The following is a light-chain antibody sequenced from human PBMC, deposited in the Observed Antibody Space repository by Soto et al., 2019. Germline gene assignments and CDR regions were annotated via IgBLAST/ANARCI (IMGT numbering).Light chain of an antibody. CDR3: QQYNNWPPT. CDR1: QSVNSN. Sequence: EIVMTQSPATLSVSPGERATLSCRASQSVNSNLAWYQQKPGQAPRLLIYGASTRATGIPARFSGSGSGTEFTLTISSLQSEDFAVYYCQQYNNWPPTFGKGPRWKSN. J-gene: IGKJ1*01. CDR2: GAS. V-gene: IGKV3-15*01.